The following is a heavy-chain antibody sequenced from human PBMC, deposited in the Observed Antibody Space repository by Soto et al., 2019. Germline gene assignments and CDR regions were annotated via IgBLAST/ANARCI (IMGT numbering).Heavy chain of an antibody. CDR3: AGTYYYDSSGYYSIYAFDI. J-gene: IGHJ3*02. CDR1: GGSISSSNYY. D-gene: IGHD3-22*01. V-gene: IGHV4-39*01. Sequence: PSETLSLTCTVSGGSISSSNYYWGWIRQPPGKGLEWIGSIYYSGSTYYNPSLKSRVTISVDTSKNQFSLKLSSVTAADTAVYYCAGTYYYDSSGYYSIYAFDIWGQGTMVTVSS. CDR2: IYYSGST.